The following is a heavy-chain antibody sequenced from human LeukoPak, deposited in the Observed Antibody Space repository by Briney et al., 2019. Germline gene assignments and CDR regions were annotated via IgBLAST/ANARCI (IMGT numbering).Heavy chain of an antibody. CDR3: ARTGNYGY. J-gene: IGHJ4*02. Sequence: SVTLSCKASGGTFSSYAISWVRQAPGQGLEWMGGIIPIFGTANYAQKFQGRVTITADESTSTAYMELSSLRSEDTAVYYCARTGNYGYWGPGTLVTVSS. V-gene: IGHV1-69*13. CDR1: GGTFSSYA. CDR2: IIPIFGTA. D-gene: IGHD4-11*01.